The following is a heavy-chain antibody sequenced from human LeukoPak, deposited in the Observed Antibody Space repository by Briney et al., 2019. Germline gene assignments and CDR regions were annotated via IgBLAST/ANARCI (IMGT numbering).Heavy chain of an antibody. D-gene: IGHD3-22*01. J-gene: IGHJ3*02. CDR1: GGSISNYY. V-gene: IGHV4-59*01. Sequence: SGTLSLTCTVSGGSISNYYWSWIRQPPGKGLEWIGYIYNIGSTIYNPSLKSRVTISVDTSKNQFSLKLSSVTAADTAVYYCACLTTADAFDIWGQGTMVTVSS. CDR3: ACLTTADAFDI. CDR2: IYNIGST.